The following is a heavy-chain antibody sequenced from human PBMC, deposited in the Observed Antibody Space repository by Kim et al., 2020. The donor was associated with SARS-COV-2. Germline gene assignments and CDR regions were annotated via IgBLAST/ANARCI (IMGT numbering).Heavy chain of an antibody. Sequence: GGSLRLSCAASGFTFSVSAMHWVRQASGKGLEWVGRIRSKADSYATTYAASVKGRFTISRDDSKNTAYLQMNSLKIEDTAMYYCTRQSSSPDLWGQGTLVTVSS. CDR3: TRQSSSPDL. J-gene: IGHJ5*02. D-gene: IGHD6-13*01. CDR1: GFTFSVSA. V-gene: IGHV3-73*01. CDR2: IRSKADSYAT.